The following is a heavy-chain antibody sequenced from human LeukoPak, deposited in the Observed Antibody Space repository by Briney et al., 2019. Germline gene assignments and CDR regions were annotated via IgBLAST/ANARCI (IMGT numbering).Heavy chain of an antibody. J-gene: IGHJ3*02. CDR1: GGSISSYY. Sequence: MSSETLSLTCTVSGGSISSYYWSWIRQPPGKGLEWIGYIYYSGSTNYNPPLKSRVTISVDTSKNQFSLKLSSVTAADTAVYYCARIRRGYDDAFDIWGQGTMVTVSS. D-gene: IGHD1-1*01. CDR2: IYYSGST. V-gene: IGHV4-59*01. CDR3: ARIRRGYDDAFDI.